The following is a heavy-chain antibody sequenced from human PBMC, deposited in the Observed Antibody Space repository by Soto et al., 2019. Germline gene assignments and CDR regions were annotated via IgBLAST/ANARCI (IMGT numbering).Heavy chain of an antibody. Sequence: QVQLVQSGAEVKKPGASVKVSCKASGYTFTSYDINWVRQATGQGLEWMGWMNPNSGNTAYAQKFQGRVTMTRNTSISTAYMELSSVRSEDTAVYYCARERSAAGTGWFDPWGQGTLVTVSS. D-gene: IGHD6-13*01. CDR1: GYTFTSYD. J-gene: IGHJ5*02. CDR2: MNPNSGNT. CDR3: ARERSAAGTGWFDP. V-gene: IGHV1-8*01.